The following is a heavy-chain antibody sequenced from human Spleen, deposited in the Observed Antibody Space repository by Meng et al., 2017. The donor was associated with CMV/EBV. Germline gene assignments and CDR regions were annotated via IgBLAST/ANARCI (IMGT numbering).Heavy chain of an antibody. CDR3: SRVPRYPLRKMGYFDS. J-gene: IGHJ4*02. CDR1: GGTVSSSTYY. D-gene: IGHD2-2*01. V-gene: IGHV4-61*01. Sequence: SQTLSLTCSVSGGTVSSSTYYWSWIRQPPGKGLEWIAEIDQSGITNYNPSLESRVSISVDMSKNQFSLKLTSVTAADTAVYFCSRVPRYPLRKMGYFDSWGQGTVVTVSS. CDR2: IDQSGIT.